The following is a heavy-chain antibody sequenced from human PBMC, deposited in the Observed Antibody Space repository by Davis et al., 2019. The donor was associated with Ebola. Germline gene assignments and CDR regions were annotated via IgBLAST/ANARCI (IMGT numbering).Heavy chain of an antibody. Sequence: VKVSCKASGYTFTAFFIHWVRQSPGQGLEWMGRINPKTGTTKYLQKFQGRVTMTRDSSIDTAYMELGSLRSDDTAVYYCARDGQQQLLVDTWFDPWGQGTLVTVSS. J-gene: IGHJ5*02. D-gene: IGHD6-13*01. V-gene: IGHV1-2*06. CDR1: GYTFTAFF. CDR2: INPKTGTT. CDR3: ARDGQQQLLVDTWFDP.